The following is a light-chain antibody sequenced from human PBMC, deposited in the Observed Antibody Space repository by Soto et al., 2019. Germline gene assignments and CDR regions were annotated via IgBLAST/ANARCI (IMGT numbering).Light chain of an antibody. J-gene: IGLJ2*01. Sequence: QSVLTQPPSASGSPGQSVTISCTGTSSDVGGYNYVSWYQQHPGKAPKVMIYEVTKRPSGVPDRFSGSKSGNTASLTVSGLQAEDEADYYCSSFAGSINLIFGGGTQLTVL. CDR3: SSFAGSINLI. V-gene: IGLV2-8*01. CDR1: SSDVGGYNY. CDR2: EVT.